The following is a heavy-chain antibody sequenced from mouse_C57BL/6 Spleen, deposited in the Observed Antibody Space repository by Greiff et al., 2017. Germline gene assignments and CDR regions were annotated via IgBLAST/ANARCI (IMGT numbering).Heavy chain of an antibody. CDR3: ANNYYGSTFYAMDY. D-gene: IGHD1-1*01. CDR2: IYPGDGDT. J-gene: IGHJ4*01. Sequence: QVQLQQSGPELVKPGASVKISCKASGYAFSSSWMNWVKQRPGKGLEWIGRIYPGDGDTNYNGKFKGKATLTADKSSRTAYMQLSSLTSEDSAVYFCANNYYGSTFYAMDYWGQGTSVTVSS. CDR1: GYAFSSSW. V-gene: IGHV1-82*01.